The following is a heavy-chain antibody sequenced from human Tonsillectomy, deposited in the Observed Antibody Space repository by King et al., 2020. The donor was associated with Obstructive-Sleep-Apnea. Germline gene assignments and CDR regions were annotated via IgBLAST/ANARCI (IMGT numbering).Heavy chain of an antibody. J-gene: IGHJ4*02. V-gene: IGHV3-7*01. CDR2: IKEDGSEK. CDR1: GFTFSRSW. D-gene: IGHD1-1*01. Sequence: VQLVESGGGLVQPGGSLRLSCAASGFTFSRSWMSWVRQAPGKGLEWVANIKEDGSEKYYVDSVKGRFTISGDNAKNSLYLQMNSLRAEDTALYYCARDVSSGAFDYWGQGTLVTVSS. CDR3: ARDVSSGAFDY.